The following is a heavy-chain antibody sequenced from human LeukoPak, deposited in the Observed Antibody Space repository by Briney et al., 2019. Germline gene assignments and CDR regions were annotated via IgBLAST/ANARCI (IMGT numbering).Heavy chain of an antibody. Sequence: SETLSLTCTVSGGSISSSGYYWSWIRQPPGKGLEWIGEINHSGSTNYNPSLKSRVTISVDTSKNQFSLKLSSVTAADTAVYYCARRTRYYYYMDVWGKGTTVTVSS. D-gene: IGHD1-1*01. J-gene: IGHJ6*03. CDR2: INHSGST. CDR1: GGSISSSGYY. V-gene: IGHV4-39*07. CDR3: ARRTRYYYYMDV.